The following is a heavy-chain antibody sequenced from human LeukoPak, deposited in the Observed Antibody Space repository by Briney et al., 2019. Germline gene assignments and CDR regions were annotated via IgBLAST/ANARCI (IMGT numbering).Heavy chain of an antibody. J-gene: IGHJ3*02. D-gene: IGHD6-19*01. CDR1: GYSFTTYW. Sequence: PGESVKISCKGSGYSFTTYWIGWVRQMPGKGLEWMGIIYPDDSHTRYSPSFQGQVTISADKSISTAYLQWSSLKASDTAMYYCARHPNSTGWNSAFDIWGQGTMVTVSS. CDR3: ARHPNSTGWNSAFDI. V-gene: IGHV5-51*01. CDR2: IYPDDSHT.